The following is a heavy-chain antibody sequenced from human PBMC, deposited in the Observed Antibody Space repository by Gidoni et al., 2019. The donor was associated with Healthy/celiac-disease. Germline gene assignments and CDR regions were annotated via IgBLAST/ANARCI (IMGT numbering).Heavy chain of an antibody. CDR3: ARTLGSGNPVD. D-gene: IGHD3-3*01. CDR2: IHYSGSA. Sequence: QVQLQESGPGLVKPSETLSLTCTVSGGSISNYYWSWIRQPPGKGLEWIAYIHYSGSANYNPSLKSRVTISVDTSKNQFSLQLSSVTAADTAVYYCARTLGSGNPVDWGQGTLVTVSS. J-gene: IGHJ4*02. V-gene: IGHV4-59*01. CDR1: GGSISNYY.